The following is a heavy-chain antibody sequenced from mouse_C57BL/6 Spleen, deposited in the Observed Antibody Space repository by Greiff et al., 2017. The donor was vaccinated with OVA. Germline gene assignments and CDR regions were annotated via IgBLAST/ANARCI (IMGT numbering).Heavy chain of an antibody. CDR2: IYPGDGDT. CDR3: APSSTMVYFDY. Sequence: QVQLKQSGAELVKPGASVKISCKASGYAFSSYWMNWVKQRPGKGLEWIGQIYPGDGDTNYNGKFKGKATLTADKSSSTAYMQLSSLTSEDSAVYFCAPSSTMVYFDYWGQGTTLTVSS. J-gene: IGHJ2*01. CDR1: GYAFSSYW. D-gene: IGHD2-2*01. V-gene: IGHV1-80*01.